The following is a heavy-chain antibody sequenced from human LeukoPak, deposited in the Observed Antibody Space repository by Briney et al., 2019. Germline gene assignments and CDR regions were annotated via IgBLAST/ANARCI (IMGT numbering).Heavy chain of an antibody. J-gene: IGHJ6*03. CDR2: ISGSGGST. V-gene: IGHV3-23*01. Sequence: GGSLRLSCAASGFTFSSYAMSWVRQAPGKGLEWVSAISGSGGSTYYADSVKGRSTISRDNSKNTLYLQMNSLRAEDTAVYYCAKGAHYDFWSGLNYYYMDVWGKGTTVTVSS. CDR1: GFTFSSYA. D-gene: IGHD3-3*01. CDR3: AKGAHYDFWSGLNYYYMDV.